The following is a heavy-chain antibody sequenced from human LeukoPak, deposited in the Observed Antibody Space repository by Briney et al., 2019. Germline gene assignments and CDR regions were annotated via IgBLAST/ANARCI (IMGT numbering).Heavy chain of an antibody. CDR3: AKGPDAFDI. CDR2: ISYDGSNK. Sequence: GGSLRLSCAASGFTFSSYGMHWVRQAPGKGLEWVAVISYDGSNKYYADSVKGRFTISRDNSKNTLHLQMNSLRAEDTAVYYCAKGPDAFDIWGQGTMVTVSS. CDR1: GFTFSSYG. V-gene: IGHV3-30*18. J-gene: IGHJ3*02.